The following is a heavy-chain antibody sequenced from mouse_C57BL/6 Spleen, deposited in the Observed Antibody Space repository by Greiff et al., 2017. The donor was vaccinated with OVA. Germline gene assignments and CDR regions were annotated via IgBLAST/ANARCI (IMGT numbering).Heavy chain of an antibody. J-gene: IGHJ3*01. D-gene: IGHD1-1*01. CDR3: TSGGSSYGTWFAY. CDR1: GYTFTDYE. CDR2: IDPETGGT. Sequence: QVQLKEPGAELVRPGASVTLSCKASGYTFTDYEMHWVKQTPVHGLEWIGAIDPETGGTAYNQKFKGKAILTADKSSSTAYMELRSLTSEYSAVYYCTSGGSSYGTWFAYWGQGTLVTVSA. V-gene: IGHV1-15*01.